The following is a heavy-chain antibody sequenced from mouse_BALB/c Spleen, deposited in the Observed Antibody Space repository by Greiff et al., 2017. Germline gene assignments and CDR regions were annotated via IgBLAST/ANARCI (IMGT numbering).Heavy chain of an antibody. CDR3: ARGGYYGSSYAMDY. Sequence: VQLKQSGAELVKPGASVKLSCTASGFNIKDTYMHWVKQRPEQGLEWIGRIDPANGNTKYDPKFQGKATITADTSSNTAYLQLSSLTSEDTAVYYCARGGYYGSSYAMDYWGQGTSVTVSS. V-gene: IGHV14-3*02. D-gene: IGHD1-1*01. CDR1: GFNIKDTY. J-gene: IGHJ4*01. CDR2: IDPANGNT.